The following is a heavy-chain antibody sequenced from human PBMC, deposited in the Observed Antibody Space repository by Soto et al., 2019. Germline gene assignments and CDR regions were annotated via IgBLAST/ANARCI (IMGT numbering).Heavy chain of an antibody. CDR2: INPNSGGT. CDR3: ARENRIDYYYMDV. Sequence: ASVKVSCKASGYTFTGYYMHWVRQAPGQGLEWMGWINPNSGGTNYAQKFQGWVTMTRDTSISTAYMELNRLRSDDTAVYYCARENRIDYYYMDVWGKGTTVTVSS. V-gene: IGHV1-2*04. CDR1: GYTFTGYY. D-gene: IGHD3-16*02. J-gene: IGHJ6*03.